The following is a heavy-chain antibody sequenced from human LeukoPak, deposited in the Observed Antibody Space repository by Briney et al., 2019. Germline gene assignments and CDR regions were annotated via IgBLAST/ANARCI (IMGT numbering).Heavy chain of an antibody. J-gene: IGHJ4*02. Sequence: SETLSLTCSVSGGSIGTDSYYGGWVRQPPGKGLEWIGSMYYGETTYFNPSLKSRVTLSVDTSKNDFSLRLSSVTVADSAVYFCATGKYSGYYDYWGQGTLVTVSS. CDR2: MYYGETT. CDR3: ATGKYSGYYDY. CDR1: GGSIGTDSYY. D-gene: IGHD5-12*01. V-gene: IGHV4-39*02.